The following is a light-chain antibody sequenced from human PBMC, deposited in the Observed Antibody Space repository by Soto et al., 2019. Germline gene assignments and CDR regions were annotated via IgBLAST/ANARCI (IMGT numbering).Light chain of an antibody. CDR1: SSDVGGYNS. CDR3: FSFTTSTTYV. V-gene: IGLV2-14*01. CDR2: DVT. Sequence: QSALTQPASVSGSPGQSITISCTGTSSDVGGYNSVSWYRHDPGKAPKLMIYDVTNRPSGVSNRFSGSKSGNTASLTISGLQAEDEADYYCFSFTTSTTYVFGTAKKVTV. J-gene: IGLJ1*01.